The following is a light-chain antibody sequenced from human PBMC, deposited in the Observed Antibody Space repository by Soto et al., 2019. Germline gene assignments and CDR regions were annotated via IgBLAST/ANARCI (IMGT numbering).Light chain of an antibody. Sequence: EIVLTQSPGTLSLSPGETASLSCRASQSVISDFLAWYQQTRGQPPRLLIYDASKRATGIPARFSGSASGTAFTLTISRVEPEDSAVYYCQQTFPSPRTFGQGTRLEIK. CDR2: DAS. J-gene: IGKJ2*01. CDR1: QSVISDF. V-gene: IGKV3-20*01. CDR3: QQTFPSPRT.